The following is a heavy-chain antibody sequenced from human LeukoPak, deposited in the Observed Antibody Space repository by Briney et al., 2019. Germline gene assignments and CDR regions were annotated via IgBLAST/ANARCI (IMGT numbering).Heavy chain of an antibody. D-gene: IGHD1-26*01. J-gene: IGHJ4*02. CDR3: ARESIVGAIRADY. CDR1: GGTFSSYA. CDR2: IIPILGIA. Sequence: GASVNVSCKASGGTFSSYAISWVRQAPGQGLEWMGRIIPILGIANYAQRFQGRVTITADKSTSTAYMELSSLRSEDTAVYYCARESIVGAIRADYWGQGTLVTVSS. V-gene: IGHV1-69*04.